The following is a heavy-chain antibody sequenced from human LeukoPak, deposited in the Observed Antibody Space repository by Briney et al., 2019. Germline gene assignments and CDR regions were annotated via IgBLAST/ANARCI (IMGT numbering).Heavy chain of an antibody. D-gene: IGHD2-21*02. Sequence: SETLSLTCTVSGGSISSYYWSWIRQPPGKGLEWIGYIYYSGSTNYNPSLKSRVTISVDTSKNQFSLKLSSVTAADTAVYYCARAYCGGDCYPLSHFDYWGQGTLVTVSS. J-gene: IGHJ4*02. CDR2: IYYSGST. CDR3: ARAYCGGDCYPLSHFDY. CDR1: GGSISSYY. V-gene: IGHV4-59*01.